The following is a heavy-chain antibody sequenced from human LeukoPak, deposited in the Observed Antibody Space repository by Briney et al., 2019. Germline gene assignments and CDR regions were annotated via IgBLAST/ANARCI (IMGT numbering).Heavy chain of an antibody. CDR1: RFTSSSSA. CDR2: ISVTGATT. CDR3: AKDPSIRRYCTNGVCSPLYY. J-gene: IGHJ4*02. V-gene: IGHV3-23*01. D-gene: IGHD2-8*01. Sequence: GGSLRLSCAGSRFTSSSSAMSSVPQAPGGGLECVSPISVTGATTYDADSVKGRFTISRDNSRSTLYLQMKSVRAEDTALDYCAKDPSIRRYCTNGVCSPLYYWGPGTLVTVSS.